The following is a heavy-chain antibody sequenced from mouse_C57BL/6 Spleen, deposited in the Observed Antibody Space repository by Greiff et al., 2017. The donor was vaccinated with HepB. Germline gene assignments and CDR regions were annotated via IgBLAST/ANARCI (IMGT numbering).Heavy chain of an antibody. D-gene: IGHD1-1*01. Sequence: EVQLQQSGPELVKPGASVKIPCKASGYTFTDYNMDWVKQSHGKSLEWIGDINPNNGGTIYNQKFKGQATLTVDNSSSTAYMELRSLTSEDTAFYYCARLLRALYAMDYWGQGTSVTVSS. CDR3: ARLLRALYAMDY. CDR1: GYTFTDYN. J-gene: IGHJ4*01. V-gene: IGHV1-18*01. CDR2: INPNNGGT.